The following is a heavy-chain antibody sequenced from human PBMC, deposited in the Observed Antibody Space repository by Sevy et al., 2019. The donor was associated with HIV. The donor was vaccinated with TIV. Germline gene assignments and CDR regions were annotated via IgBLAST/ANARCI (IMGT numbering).Heavy chain of an antibody. Sequence: GGYLRLSCAASGFTFSSYGMHWVRQAPGKGLEWVAVISYDGSNKYYADSVKGRFTISRDNSKNTLYLQMNSLRAEDTAVYYCAKSPTGTCKLDYYYGMDVWGQGTTVTVSS. CDR1: GFTFSSYG. D-gene: IGHD1-1*01. V-gene: IGHV3-30*18. CDR3: AKSPTGTCKLDYYYGMDV. CDR2: ISYDGSNK. J-gene: IGHJ6*02.